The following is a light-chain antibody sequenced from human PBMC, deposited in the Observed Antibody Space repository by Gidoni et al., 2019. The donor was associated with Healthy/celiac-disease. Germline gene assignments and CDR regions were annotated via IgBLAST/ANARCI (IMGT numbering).Light chain of an antibody. CDR3: QQSYSTPPRT. CDR1: QSISSY. CDR2: AAS. J-gene: IGKJ1*01. V-gene: IGKV1-39*01. Sequence: DIQMTQSPSSLSASVGDRVTITCRASQSISSYLNWYQQKPGKAPKLLIYAASSLQSGVPSRVSGSGSGTDFTLTISSLQPEDFETYYCQQSYSTPPRTFGQGTKVEIK.